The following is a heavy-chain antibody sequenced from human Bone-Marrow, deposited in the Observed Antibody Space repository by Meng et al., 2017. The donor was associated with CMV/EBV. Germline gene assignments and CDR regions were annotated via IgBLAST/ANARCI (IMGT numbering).Heavy chain of an antibody. CDR3: ASGILPWNYYYGMDV. CDR2: INSDGSST. V-gene: IGHV3-74*01. D-gene: IGHD1-14*01. J-gene: IGHJ6*02. CDR1: GFTFSSCP. Sequence: GGSLRLSCAASGFTFSSCPMHWVRQAPGKGLVWVSRINSDGSSTSYADSVKGRFTISRDNAKNTLYLQMNSLRAEDTAVYYCASGILPWNYYYGMDVWGQGTTVTVSS.